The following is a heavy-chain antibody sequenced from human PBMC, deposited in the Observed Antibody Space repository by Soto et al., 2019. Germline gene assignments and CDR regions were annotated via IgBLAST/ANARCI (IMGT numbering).Heavy chain of an antibody. D-gene: IGHD1-26*01. CDR1: GFTFSSYW. Sequence: GGSLRLSCAASGFTFSSYWMHWVRQAPGKGLEWVSAISGSGGSTYYADSVKGRFTISRDNSKNTLYLQMNSLRAEDTAVYYCAKYPFSGATAAYFDLWGRGTLVTVSS. CDR2: ISGSGGST. V-gene: IGHV3-23*01. J-gene: IGHJ2*01. CDR3: AKYPFSGATAAYFDL.